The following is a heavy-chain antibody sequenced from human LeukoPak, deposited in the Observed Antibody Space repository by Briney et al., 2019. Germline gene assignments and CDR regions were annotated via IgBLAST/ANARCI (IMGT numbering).Heavy chain of an antibody. J-gene: IGHJ4*02. CDR1: GGTFSRFS. D-gene: IGHD3-9*01. CDR2: VIPMFGTT. V-gene: IGHV1-69*13. CDR3: ARRGVNTDYYDIATNSYSPRYYFDF. Sequence: RASVKVSCKASGGTFSRFSINWLRQAPGRGLEWMGGVIPMFGTTDYAQKFQGRVTITADESTSTAYMELSSLRSEDTAVYYCARRGVNTDYYDIATNSYSPRYYFDFWGQGTLVTVSS.